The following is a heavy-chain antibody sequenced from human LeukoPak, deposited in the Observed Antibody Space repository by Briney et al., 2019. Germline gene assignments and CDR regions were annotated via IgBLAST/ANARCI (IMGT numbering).Heavy chain of an antibody. CDR3: AKDLRPYGQWEPDY. Sequence: GGSLRLSCAASGFTFSSYAMSWVRQAPGKGLEWVSAISGSGGSTYYADSVKGRFAISRDNSKNTLYLQMNSLRAEDTAVYYCAKDLRPYGQWEPDYWGQGTLVTVSS. D-gene: IGHD1-26*01. CDR1: GFTFSSYA. J-gene: IGHJ4*02. CDR2: ISGSGGST. V-gene: IGHV3-23*01.